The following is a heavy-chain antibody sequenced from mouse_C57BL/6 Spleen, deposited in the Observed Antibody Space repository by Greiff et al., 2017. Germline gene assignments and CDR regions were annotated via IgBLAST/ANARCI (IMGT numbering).Heavy chain of an antibody. V-gene: IGHV1-18*01. Sequence: EVQLQQSGPELVKPGASVKIPCKASGYTFTDYNMDWVKQSHGKSLEWIGDINPNNGGTIYNQKFKGKATLTVDKSSSTAYMELRSLTSEDTAVYYCARLGLGYEGYYYAMDYWGQGTSVTVSS. CDR2: INPNNGGT. J-gene: IGHJ4*01. CDR3: ARLGLGYEGYYYAMDY. CDR1: GYTFTDYN. D-gene: IGHD2-2*01.